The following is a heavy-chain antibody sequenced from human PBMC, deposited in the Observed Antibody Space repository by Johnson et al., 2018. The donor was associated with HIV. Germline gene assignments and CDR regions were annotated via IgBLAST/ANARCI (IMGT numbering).Heavy chain of an antibody. V-gene: IGHV3-53*01. CDR3: ARVGGLYCSSTSCYKGDAFGI. J-gene: IGHJ3*02. CDR2: IYSGGSP. CDR1: GFTDSSNY. D-gene: IGHD2-2*02. Sequence: VQLVESGGGSNQPGGPLRLSCAASGFTDSSNYMRAVPQAPGKGPEAAPTIYSGGSPSHADSVKVRLPSSRDTAKNTLYLQMNSMRAEDTAVYYCARVGGLYCSSTSCYKGDAFGIWGQGTMVTVSS.